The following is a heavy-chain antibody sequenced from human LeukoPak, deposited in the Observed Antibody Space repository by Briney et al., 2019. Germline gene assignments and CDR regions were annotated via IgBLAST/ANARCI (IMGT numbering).Heavy chain of an antibody. Sequence: GGSLRLSCAASGFTFSSYAMHWVRQAPGKGLEWVAVISYDGSNKYYADSVKGRFTISRDNSKNTLYLQMNSLRAEDTAVYYCARVGDSSGYYKGPNWFDPWGQGTLVTVSS. CDR1: GFTFSSYA. V-gene: IGHV3-30*04. D-gene: IGHD3-22*01. CDR2: ISYDGSNK. CDR3: ARVGDSSGYYKGPNWFDP. J-gene: IGHJ5*02.